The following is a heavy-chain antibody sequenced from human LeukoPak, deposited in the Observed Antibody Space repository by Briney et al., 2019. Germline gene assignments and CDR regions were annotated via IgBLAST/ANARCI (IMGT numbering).Heavy chain of an antibody. V-gene: IGHV7-4-1*02. CDR1: GYTFTSYA. CDR3: ARGTNYYGSGSYGYYYYCMDV. J-gene: IGHJ6*03. D-gene: IGHD3-10*01. Sequence: GASVKVSCKASGYTFTSYAMNWVRQAPGQGLEWMGWINTNTGNPTYAQGFTGRFVFSLDTSVSTAYLQISSLKAEDTAVYYCARGTNYYGSGSYGYYYYCMDVWGKGTTVTVSS. CDR2: INTNTGNP.